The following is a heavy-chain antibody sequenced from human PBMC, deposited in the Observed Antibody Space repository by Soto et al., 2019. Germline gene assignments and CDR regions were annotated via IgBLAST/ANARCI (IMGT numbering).Heavy chain of an antibody. CDR2: ISGSGGST. J-gene: IGHJ6*02. CDR1: GFTFSSYA. CDR3: AKAHGSGRRYPYGTDV. Sequence: GGSLRLSCAASGFTFSSYAMSWVRQSPGKGLEWVSAISGSGGSTYYADSVKGRFTISRDNSKNTLYLQMNSLRAEDTAVYYCAKAHGSGRRYPYGTDVWGQGNRVAVSS. V-gene: IGHV3-23*01. D-gene: IGHD3-10*01.